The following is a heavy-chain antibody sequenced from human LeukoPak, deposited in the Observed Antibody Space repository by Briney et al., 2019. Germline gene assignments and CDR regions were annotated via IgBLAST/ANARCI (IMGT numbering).Heavy chain of an antibody. CDR1: GYTFTNYF. Sequence: ASVKISCKASGYTFTNYFMNWVRQAPGQGLEWMGIINPSAQSTTYAQKFQGRVTMTSDMSTSTVHMELSSLRSEDTAVYYCARGHESSGYYYGYWGQGTLVTVSS. D-gene: IGHD3-22*01. CDR2: INPSAQST. V-gene: IGHV1-46*01. CDR3: ARGHESSGYYYGY. J-gene: IGHJ4*02.